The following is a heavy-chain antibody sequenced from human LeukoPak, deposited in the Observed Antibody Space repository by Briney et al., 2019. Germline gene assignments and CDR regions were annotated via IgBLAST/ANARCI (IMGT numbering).Heavy chain of an antibody. CDR3: AKHLATSGSYPLDY. Sequence: GVSLRLSCAACGLTFLNYAMSWVRQAPGRGLVGVSVICGNAACTYYGDSVKGRFIISRDNSKNTMYLYLQMNSLRAEDTAVYYCAKHLATSGSYPLDYWGQGTPVTVSS. D-gene: IGHD2-15*01. CDR1: GLTFLNYA. CDR2: ICGNAACT. V-gene: IGHV3-23*01. J-gene: IGHJ4*02.